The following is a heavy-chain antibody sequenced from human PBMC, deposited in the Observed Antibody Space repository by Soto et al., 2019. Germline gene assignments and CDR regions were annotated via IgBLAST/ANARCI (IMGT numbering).Heavy chain of an antibody. CDR3: ARDGGRYYDILTGRSESVWFDP. Sequence: PSETLSLTCTVSGGSISSYYWSWIRQPPGKGLEWIGNIYYSGSTNYNPSLKSRVTISVDTSKNQFSLKLSSVTAADTAVYYCARDGGRYYDILTGRSESVWFDPWGQGTLVTVSS. V-gene: IGHV4-4*08. CDR2: IYYSGST. CDR1: GGSISSYY. J-gene: IGHJ5*02. D-gene: IGHD3-9*01.